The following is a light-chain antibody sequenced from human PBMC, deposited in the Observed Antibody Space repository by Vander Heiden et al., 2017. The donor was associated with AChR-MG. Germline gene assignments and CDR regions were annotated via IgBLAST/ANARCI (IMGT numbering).Light chain of an antibody. V-gene: IGKV3-15*01. J-gene: IGKJ4*01. CDR1: QSISSN. Sequence: EIVMPQSPATLSVSPGEGATLSCRASQSISSNLAWYQQKPGQAPRLLMYGTSTRATGIPARFSGSGSGTEFTLTISSLQSEDFAVYYCQQYNSWPPLTCGGGTKVEIK. CDR3: QQYNSWPPLT. CDR2: GTS.